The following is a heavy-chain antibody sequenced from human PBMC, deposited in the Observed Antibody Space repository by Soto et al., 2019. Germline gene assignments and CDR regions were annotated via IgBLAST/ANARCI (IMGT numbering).Heavy chain of an antibody. CDR2: IRGKAYGGTT. D-gene: IGHD3-22*01. V-gene: IGHV3-49*03. CDR1: GFTFGDYA. J-gene: IGHJ6*02. CDR3: TRGGDYYDSSGYYAPPYYYYYYGMDV. Sequence: PGGSLRLSCTASGFTFGDYAMSWFRQAPGKGLEWVGFIRGKAYGGTTEYAASVKGRFTISRDDSKSIAYLQMNSLKTEDTAVYYCTRGGDYYDSSGYYAPPYYYYYYGMDVWGQGTTVTVSS.